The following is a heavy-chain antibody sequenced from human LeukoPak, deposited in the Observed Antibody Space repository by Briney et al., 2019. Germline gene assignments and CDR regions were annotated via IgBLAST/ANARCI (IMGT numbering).Heavy chain of an antibody. D-gene: IGHD4-17*01. J-gene: IGHJ4*02. Sequence: ASVKVSCKASGYTFTSYYMHWVRQAPGQGLEWMGIINPSGGSTSYAQKFQGRVTVTRDTSTSTVYMELSSLRSEDTAVYYCATHVDYGDYVSAPDYWGQGTLVAVSS. CDR1: GYTFTSYY. V-gene: IGHV1-46*01. CDR2: INPSGGST. CDR3: ATHVDYGDYVSAPDY.